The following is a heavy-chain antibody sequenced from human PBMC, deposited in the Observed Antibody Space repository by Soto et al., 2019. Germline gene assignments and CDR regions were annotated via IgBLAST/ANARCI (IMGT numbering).Heavy chain of an antibody. CDR3: TGGSGWESDS. Sequence: EVQLVESGGGLVQPGGSLRLSCVVSEFTFSNYWMTWVRQAPGKGLEWVANIEQDGGEKNYLESVRGRFTISRDNAKKPLFLEMNSLRAEDTAVYYCTGGSGWESDSWGQGTLVTVSS. CDR2: IEQDGGEK. D-gene: IGHD6-19*01. CDR1: EFTFSNYW. V-gene: IGHV3-7*05. J-gene: IGHJ4*02.